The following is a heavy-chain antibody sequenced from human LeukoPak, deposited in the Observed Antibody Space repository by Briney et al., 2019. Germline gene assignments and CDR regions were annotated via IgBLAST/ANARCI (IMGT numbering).Heavy chain of an antibody. CDR3: ARGFSYYGSGSYYRFNWFDP. D-gene: IGHD3-10*01. J-gene: IGHJ5*02. CDR1: GGSFSGYY. CDR2: IKHSGST. Sequence: SETLSLTCAVYGGSFSGYYWSWIRQPPGKGLEWIGEIKHSGSTNYNPSLKSRVTISVDTSKNQFSLKLSSVTAADTAVYYCARGFSYYGSGSYYRFNWFDPWGQGTLVTVSS. V-gene: IGHV4-34*01.